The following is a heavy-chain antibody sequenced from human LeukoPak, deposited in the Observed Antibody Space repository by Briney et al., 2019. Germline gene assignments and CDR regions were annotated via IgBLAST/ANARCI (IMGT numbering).Heavy chain of an antibody. CDR3: ASRDPCSGGSCYGLAY. CDR2: ISDSGGNT. Sequence: GGSLRLSCAASGFTYSSHPMHWVRQAPGKGLEWVSAISDSGGNTYYADSVKGRFTISRDDSKNTLYLQMNSPRAEDTAVYYCASRDPCSGGSCYGLAYWGQGTLVTVSS. CDR1: GFTYSSHP. J-gene: IGHJ4*02. D-gene: IGHD2-15*01. V-gene: IGHV3-23*01.